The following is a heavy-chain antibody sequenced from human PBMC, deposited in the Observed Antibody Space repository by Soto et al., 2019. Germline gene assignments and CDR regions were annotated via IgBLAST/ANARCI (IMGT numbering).Heavy chain of an antibody. J-gene: IGHJ6*02. CDR2: IIPIFGTA. V-gene: IGHV1-69*13. D-gene: IGHD6-6*01. CDR1: GGTFSSYA. CDR3: ARDRGVQSSSQYGMDV. Sequence: SVKVSCKASGGTFSSYAISWVRQAPGQGLELMGGIIPIFGTANYAQKFQGRVTITADESTSTAYMELSSLRSEDTAVYYFARDRGVQSSSQYGMDVWGQGTTVTVSS.